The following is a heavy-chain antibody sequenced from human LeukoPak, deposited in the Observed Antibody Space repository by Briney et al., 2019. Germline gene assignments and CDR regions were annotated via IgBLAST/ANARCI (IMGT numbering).Heavy chain of an antibody. V-gene: IGHV3-49*04. J-gene: IGHJ4*02. D-gene: IGHD2-2*01. Sequence: PGGSLRLSCTASGFTFGYHAINWVRQAPGRGLEWVGFIRSQAYSGTTEYATSVKDRFTISRDDSKSIAYLQMSSLKTEDTAVYYCTRDIVSISQPYYFDYWGQGTLVTVSS. CDR1: GFTFGYHA. CDR3: TRDIVSISQPYYFDY. CDR2: IRSQAYSGTT.